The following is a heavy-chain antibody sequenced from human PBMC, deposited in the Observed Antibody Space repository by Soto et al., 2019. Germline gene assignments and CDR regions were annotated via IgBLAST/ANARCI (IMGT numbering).Heavy chain of an antibody. Sequence: QVQLVQSGAEVKKPGASVKVSCKASGYIFTNYYMHCVRQAPGQGLEWMGIVNPTGGSTTYAQKFQGRVTMTRDTSTSTVYMELSSLRSEDTAVYYCARDTVALIYYFDYWGQGTLVTVSS. J-gene: IGHJ4*02. CDR1: GYIFTNYY. CDR2: VNPTGGST. V-gene: IGHV1-46*01. D-gene: IGHD6-19*01. CDR3: ARDTVALIYYFDY.